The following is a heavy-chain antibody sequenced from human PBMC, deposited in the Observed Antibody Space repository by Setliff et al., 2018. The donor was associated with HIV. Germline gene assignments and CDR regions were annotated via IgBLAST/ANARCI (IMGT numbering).Heavy chain of an antibody. CDR3: ARHSPIGELFKWFDP. D-gene: IGHD3-10*01. Sequence: SETLSLTCTVSGGSISSSSYYWGWIRQPPGKGLEWIGSIYYSGSTYYNPSLKSRVTISVDTSTNQFSLKLSSVTAADTAVYYCARHSPIGELFKWFDPWGQGTLVTVPQ. V-gene: IGHV4-39*01. CDR2: IYYSGST. J-gene: IGHJ5*02. CDR1: GGSISSSSYY.